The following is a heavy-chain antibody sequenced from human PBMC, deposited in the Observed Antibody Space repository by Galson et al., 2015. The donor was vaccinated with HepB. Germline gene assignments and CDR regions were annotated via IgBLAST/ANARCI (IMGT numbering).Heavy chain of an antibody. CDR3: ARDPSTVTTGWYFDL. CDR1: GFTFSSYW. J-gene: IGHJ2*01. Sequence: SLRLSCAASGFTFSSYWMSWVRQAPGKGLEWVANIKQDGSEKYYVDSVKGRFTISRDNAKNSLYLQMNSLRAEDTAVYYCARDPSTVTTGWYFDLWGRGTLVTVSS. CDR2: IKQDGSEK. D-gene: IGHD4-17*01. V-gene: IGHV3-7*01.